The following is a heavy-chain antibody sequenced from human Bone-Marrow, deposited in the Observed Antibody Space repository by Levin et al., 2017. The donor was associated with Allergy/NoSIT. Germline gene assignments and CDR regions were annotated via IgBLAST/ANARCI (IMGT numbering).Heavy chain of an antibody. Sequence: PGGSLRLSCSVSGGSISSFYWSWIRQSPGKGLEWIGHIHYSGSTNYNPSLKSRVTISADTSKTQFSLKLTSVTAADSAVDYCARTLNKIVLMMSGPGAWFDPWGQGTLVTVSS. V-gene: IGHV4-59*01. CDR3: ARTLNKIVLMMSGPGAWFDP. CDR1: GGSISSFY. D-gene: IGHD2-8*01. J-gene: IGHJ5*02. CDR2: IHYSGST.